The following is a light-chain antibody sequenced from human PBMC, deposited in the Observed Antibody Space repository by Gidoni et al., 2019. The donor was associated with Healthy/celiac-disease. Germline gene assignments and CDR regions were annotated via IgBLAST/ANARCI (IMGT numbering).Light chain of an antibody. J-gene: IGKJ1*01. Sequence: AIRMTQSPSSLSASTGDRVTITWRASQGMSRYLTWYQQKPGKAPKLLIYAASPLQSGVPSRFSGSVSVTDFTLTISCLQSEDFATYYCQQYYSYPRTFGQGTKVEIK. CDR1: QGMSRY. CDR3: QQYYSYPRT. V-gene: IGKV1-8*01. CDR2: AAS.